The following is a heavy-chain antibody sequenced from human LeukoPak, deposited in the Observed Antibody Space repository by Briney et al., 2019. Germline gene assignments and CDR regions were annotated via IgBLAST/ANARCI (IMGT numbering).Heavy chain of an antibody. D-gene: IGHD3-9*01. CDR1: GFTFSTYW. CDR2: IKEDGTEK. J-gene: IGHJ4*02. Sequence: PGGSLRLSCAASGFTFSTYWMNWVRQAPGEGLEWVANIKEDGTEKHYADSMEGRFTISRDNAKNSLYLQMNSLRADDTAVYYCARGVLTGYHHFDYWGQGTLVTVSS. CDR3: ARGVLTGYHHFDY. V-gene: IGHV3-7*01.